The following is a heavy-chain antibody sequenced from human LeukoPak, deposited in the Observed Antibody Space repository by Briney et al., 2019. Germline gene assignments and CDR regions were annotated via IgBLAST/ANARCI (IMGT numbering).Heavy chain of an antibody. CDR3: ARDGIQLWKGFDY. CDR2: IKQDGSEK. V-gene: IGHV3-7*01. D-gene: IGHD5-18*01. Sequence: GGSLRLSCAASGFTFSSYWMSWVRQAPGKGLEWVANIKQDGSEKYYVDSVKGRFTISRDNAKNSLYLQMNSLRAEDTAVYYCARDGIQLWKGFDYWGQGTLVTVSS. CDR1: GFTFSSYW. J-gene: IGHJ4*02.